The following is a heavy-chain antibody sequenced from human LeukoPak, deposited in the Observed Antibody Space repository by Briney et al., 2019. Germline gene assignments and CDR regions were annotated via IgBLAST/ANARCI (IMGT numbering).Heavy chain of an antibody. J-gene: IGHJ4*02. CDR1: GGSISNYY. D-gene: IGHD4-17*01. CDR3: ARGKSPIYGAGYFDY. Sequence: SETLSLTCTVSGGSISNYYWSWIRQPPGKGLEWIGYIYYSGSTNYNPSLKSRVTISVDTSKNQFSLKLSSVTAADTAVYYCARGKSPIYGAGYFDYWGQGTLVTVSS. V-gene: IGHV4-59*01. CDR2: IYYSGST.